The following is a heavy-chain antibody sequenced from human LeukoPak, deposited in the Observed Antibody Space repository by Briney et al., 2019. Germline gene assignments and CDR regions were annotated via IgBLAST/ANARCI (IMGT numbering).Heavy chain of an antibody. Sequence: GESLKISCKGSGYSFTSYWIGWVRKMPGKGLEWMGIIYPGDSDTRYSPSFQGQVTLSADKSISTAYLQWSSLKASDTAMYYCARHPEDTAMVTGYYFDYWGQGTLVTVSS. CDR1: GYSFTSYW. CDR3: ARHPEDTAMVTGYYFDY. V-gene: IGHV5-51*01. CDR2: IYPGDSDT. J-gene: IGHJ4*02. D-gene: IGHD5-18*01.